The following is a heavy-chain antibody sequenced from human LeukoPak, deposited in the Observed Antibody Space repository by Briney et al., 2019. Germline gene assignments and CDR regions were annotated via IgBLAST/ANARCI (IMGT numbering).Heavy chain of an antibody. D-gene: IGHD3-22*01. Sequence: GGSLRLSCAASGFTFSSYSMNWVRQAPGKGLEWGSYISGSSSTIYYADSVKGRFTISRDNGKNTLYLQMNSLRAEDTAVYYCARGSTYYDSSGQVPFDYWGQGTLVTVSS. CDR3: ARGSTYYDSSGQVPFDY. CDR1: GFTFSSYS. J-gene: IGHJ4*02. V-gene: IGHV3-48*01. CDR2: ISGSSSTI.